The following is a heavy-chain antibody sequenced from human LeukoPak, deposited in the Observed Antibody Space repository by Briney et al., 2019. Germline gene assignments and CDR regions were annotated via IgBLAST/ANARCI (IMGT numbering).Heavy chain of an antibody. CDR2: IYYSGST. CDR3: ARGGMITFGGVIRYGY. Sequence: SETLSLTCTVSGGSISSYYWSWIRQPPGKGLEWIGYIYYSGSTNYNPSLKSRVTISVDTSKNQFSLKLSSVTAADTAVYCCARGGMITFGGVIRYGYWGQGTLVTVSS. V-gene: IGHV4-59*08. J-gene: IGHJ4*02. CDR1: GGSISSYY. D-gene: IGHD3-16*02.